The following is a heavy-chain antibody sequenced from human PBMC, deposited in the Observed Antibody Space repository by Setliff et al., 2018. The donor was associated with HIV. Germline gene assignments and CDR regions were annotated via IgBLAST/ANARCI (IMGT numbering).Heavy chain of an antibody. J-gene: IGHJ4*02. V-gene: IGHV1-46*01. Sequence: ASVKVSCKASGSTFITYHVHWVRQAPGQGLDWMGIINPNTGSTSYAQKFKVRVTMTWDRSSGTVYMDLNSLKSEDTAVYYCAEVTCSPDSCFLDYWGRGTLVTVSS. D-gene: IGHD2-15*01. CDR1: GSTFITYH. CDR2: INPNTGST. CDR3: AEVTCSPDSCFLDY.